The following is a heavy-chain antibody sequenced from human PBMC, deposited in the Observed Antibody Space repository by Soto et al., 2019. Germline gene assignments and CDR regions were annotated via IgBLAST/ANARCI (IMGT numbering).Heavy chain of an antibody. Sequence: ETLSITCTVSGDSISSYYWSWIRQPPGKGLEWIGYIYYSGSTNYNPSPKSRVTISVDTSKNQFSLKLSSVTAADTAVYYCAIGLDSRGWYYYFDYWGQGTLVTGS. D-gene: IGHD6-19*01. J-gene: IGHJ4*02. CDR2: IYYSGST. CDR3: AIGLDSRGWYYYFDY. V-gene: IGHV4-59*01. CDR1: GDSISSYY.